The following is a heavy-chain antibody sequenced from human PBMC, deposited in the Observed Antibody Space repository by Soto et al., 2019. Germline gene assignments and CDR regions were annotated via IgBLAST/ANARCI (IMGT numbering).Heavy chain of an antibody. D-gene: IGHD3-3*01. CDR1: GYSFTSYW. CDR3: ARHPVSVLRFLEWLFDY. CDR2: IDPSDSYT. J-gene: IGHJ4*02. Sequence: GESLKISCKGSGYSFTSYWISWVRQMPGKGLEWMGRIDPSDSYTNYSPSFQGHVTISADKSISTAYLQWSSLKASDTAMYYCARHPVSVLRFLEWLFDYWGQGTLVTSPQ. V-gene: IGHV5-10-1*01.